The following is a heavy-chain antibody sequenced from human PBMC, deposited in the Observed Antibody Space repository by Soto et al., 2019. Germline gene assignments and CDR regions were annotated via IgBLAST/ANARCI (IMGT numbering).Heavy chain of an antibody. V-gene: IGHV1-69*13. D-gene: IGHD6-6*01. J-gene: IGHJ4*02. Sequence: SVKVSCKASGYTFTGYYMHWVRQAPGQGLEWMGGIIPIFGTANYAQKFQGRVTITADESTSTAYMELSSLRSEDTAVYYCAIEYSSSPPYYPIGYWGQGTLVTVSS. CDR1: GYTFTGYY. CDR3: AIEYSSSPPYYPIGY. CDR2: IIPIFGTA.